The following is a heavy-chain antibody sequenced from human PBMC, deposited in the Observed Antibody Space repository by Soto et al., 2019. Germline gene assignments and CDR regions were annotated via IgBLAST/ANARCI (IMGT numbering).Heavy chain of an antibody. Sequence: SETLSVTXTVSGGAVSSGTYYWSWIRQPPGKGLEWIGHIYFTGSTNYNPSLKSRVTMSLDTSRNQFSLKLSSVTAADTAVYYCTRGPPRVQWFDPWGLGTLVTVSS. V-gene: IGHV4-61*01. J-gene: IGHJ5*02. CDR1: GGAVSSGTYY. CDR3: TRGPPRVQWFDP. CDR2: IYFTGST.